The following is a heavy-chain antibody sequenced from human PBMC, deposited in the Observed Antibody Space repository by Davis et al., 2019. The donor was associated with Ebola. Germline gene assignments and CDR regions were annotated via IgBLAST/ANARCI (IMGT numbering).Heavy chain of an antibody. CDR3: ARDNEDGATMIVVALPHFDY. Sequence: GESLKISCAASGFTFSSYGMNWVRQAPGKGLEWVSYISSSSSTIYYADSVKGRFTISRDNAKNSLYLQMNSLRDEDTAVYYCARDNEDGATMIVVALPHFDYWGQRTLVTVSS. CDR1: GFTFSSYG. CDR2: ISSSSSTI. J-gene: IGHJ4*02. V-gene: IGHV3-48*02. D-gene: IGHD3-22*01.